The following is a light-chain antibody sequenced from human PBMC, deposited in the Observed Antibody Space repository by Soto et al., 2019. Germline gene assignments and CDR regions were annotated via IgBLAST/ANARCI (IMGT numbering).Light chain of an antibody. CDR1: SSNIGAGYA. Sequence: QSVLTQPPSVSGAPGQRVTISCTGSSSNIGAGYAVHWYQQLPGTAPKLLIYGNSNRPSGVPDRFSGSKSGTSASLAITGLQAEDEADYYCQSYDSSLSGFYVFGTGTKLTVL. V-gene: IGLV1-40*01. CDR3: QSYDSSLSGFYV. J-gene: IGLJ1*01. CDR2: GNS.